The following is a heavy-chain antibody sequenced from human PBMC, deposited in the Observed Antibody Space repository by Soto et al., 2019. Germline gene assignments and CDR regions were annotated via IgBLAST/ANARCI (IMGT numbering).Heavy chain of an antibody. J-gene: IGHJ3*02. CDR1: GYTFTSYA. D-gene: IGHD5-12*01. CDR2: INAGSGNT. V-gene: IGHV1-3*01. Sequence: ASVKVSCKASGYTFTSYAMHWVRQAPGQRLEWMGWINAGSGNTKYSQKFQGRVTITRDTSASTAYMELSSLRSEDTAVYYCARGPFATLLRVYAFDIWGQGTMVTVSS. CDR3: ARGPFATLLRVYAFDI.